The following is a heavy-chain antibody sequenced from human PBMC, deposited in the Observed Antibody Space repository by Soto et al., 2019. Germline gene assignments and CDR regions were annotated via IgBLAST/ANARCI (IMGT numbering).Heavy chain of an antibody. J-gene: IGHJ6*02. CDR3: ARRRYCGYDCYHKHYYGMDV. CDR2: IITVLGTT. V-gene: IGHV1-69*08. D-gene: IGHD2-21*01. CDR1: GDTFSSYA. Sequence: QVQLVQSGAELKKTGSSVKVSCRASGDTFSSYAVNWVRQAPGRGLEWMGRIITVLGTTDYAQNFKGRLTITAEKSTTTVYMGLSSLRSEETAVYYCARRRYCGYDCYHKHYYGMDVWGQGTTVTVAS.